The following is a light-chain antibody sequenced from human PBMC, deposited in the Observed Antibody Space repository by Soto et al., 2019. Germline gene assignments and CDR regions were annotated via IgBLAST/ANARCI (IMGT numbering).Light chain of an antibody. V-gene: IGLV2-11*01. CDR2: DVT. CDR3: CSYAAIYTYVV. Sequence: QSALTQPRSVSGSPGQSVTISCTGTSSDVSGYNYVSWYQQHPGKAPKLMIYDVTKRPSGVPDRFSGSKSGNTASLTISGLQAEDEGDYYCCSYAAIYTYVVFGGGTQLTVL. J-gene: IGLJ7*01. CDR1: SSDVSGYNY.